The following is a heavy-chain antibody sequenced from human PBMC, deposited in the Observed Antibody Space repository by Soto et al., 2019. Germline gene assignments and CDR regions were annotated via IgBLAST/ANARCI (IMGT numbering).Heavy chain of an antibody. CDR3: VRDLDGSGSYYTDY. Sequence: ASVKVSCKASGYNFINYGITWVRQAPGQGLEWMGWISVHKGNTNYAQKLQGRVTMTTDTSTNTAYMELRSLRSDDTAVCYCVRDLDGSGSYYTDYWGPGTLVTVSS. CDR1: GYNFINYG. CDR2: ISVHKGNT. V-gene: IGHV1-18*01. D-gene: IGHD3-10*01. J-gene: IGHJ4*02.